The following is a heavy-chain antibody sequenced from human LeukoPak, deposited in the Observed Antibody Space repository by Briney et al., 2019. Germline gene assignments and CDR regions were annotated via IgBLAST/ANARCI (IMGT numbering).Heavy chain of an antibody. D-gene: IGHD3/OR15-3a*01. J-gene: IGHJ4*02. Sequence: SETLSLTCTVSGGSIGSYYWSWIRQPPGKGLEWIGSIYYSGNTYYNASLKSQVSISIDTSKNQFSLRLTSVTAAGTAVYYCARQTGSGLFILPGGQGTLVTVSS. CDR2: IYYSGNT. V-gene: IGHV4-39*01. CDR1: GGSIGSYY. CDR3: ARQTGSGLFILP.